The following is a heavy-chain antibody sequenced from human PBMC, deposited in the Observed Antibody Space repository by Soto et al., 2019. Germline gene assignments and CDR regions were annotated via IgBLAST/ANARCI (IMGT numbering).Heavy chain of an antibody. D-gene: IGHD5-12*01. J-gene: IGHJ5*02. CDR3: AKCRIVATNRCGNWFDP. Sequence: QVQLVQSGAEVKKPGASVKVSCKASGYTFTSYDINWVRQATGQGLEWMGWMNPNSGNTGYAQKFQGRVTMTRNTSISTAYMELSSLRSEDTAVYYCAKCRIVATNRCGNWFDPWGQGTLVTVSS. V-gene: IGHV1-8*01. CDR2: MNPNSGNT. CDR1: GYTFTSYD.